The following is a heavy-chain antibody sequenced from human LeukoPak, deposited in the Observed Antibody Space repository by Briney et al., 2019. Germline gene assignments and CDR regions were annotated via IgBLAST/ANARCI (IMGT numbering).Heavy chain of an antibody. V-gene: IGHV3-23*01. CDR3: AKGKDFHFYYYMDV. J-gene: IGHJ6*03. Sequence: AGGSLRLSCAASGFTFSSYAMNWVRQAPGKGLEWVSAISGSGDSTYSADSVKGRFTISRDNSRNTLYLQMNSLRAEDTAVYYCAKGKDFHFYYYMDVWGKGTTVTVSS. CDR2: ISGSGDST. CDR1: GFTFSSYA. D-gene: IGHD3-3*01.